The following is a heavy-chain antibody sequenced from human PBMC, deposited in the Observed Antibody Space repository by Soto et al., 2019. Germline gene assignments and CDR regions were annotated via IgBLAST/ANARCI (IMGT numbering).Heavy chain of an antibody. D-gene: IGHD3-16*01. Sequence: QVPLVQSGAEVKKPGASVQISCRASAYIFTTYRIHWVRQAPGQSLEWMGWINAGTGNTKYSQKFQGRVTITRDTSASTAYMELNNLGSGDTALYYCARAPGFGNAFDYWGQGTLVTVSS. CDR3: ARAPGFGNAFDY. V-gene: IGHV1-3*01. CDR2: INAGTGNT. J-gene: IGHJ4*02. CDR1: AYIFTTYR.